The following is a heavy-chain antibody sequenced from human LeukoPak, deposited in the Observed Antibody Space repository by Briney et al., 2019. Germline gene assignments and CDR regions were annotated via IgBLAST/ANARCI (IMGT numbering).Heavy chain of an antibody. Sequence: KSGGSLRLSCAASGFTFSDYYMSWIRQAPGKGLEWVSYISSSGSTIYYADSVKGRFTISRDNAKNSLYLQMNSLRAEDTAVYYCARDKLTAIPRGAFDIWGQGTMVTVSS. CDR3: ARDKLTAIPRGAFDI. CDR1: GFTFSDYY. CDR2: ISSSGSTI. J-gene: IGHJ3*02. D-gene: IGHD2-21*02. V-gene: IGHV3-11*04.